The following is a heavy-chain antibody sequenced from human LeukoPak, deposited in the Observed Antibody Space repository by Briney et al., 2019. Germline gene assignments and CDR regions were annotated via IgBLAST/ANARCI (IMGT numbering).Heavy chain of an antibody. CDR2: IYYSGST. CDR3: ASEPGYCSGGSCYGPGAYYYYYMDV. CDR1: GGSISSSSYY. D-gene: IGHD2-15*01. Sequence: PSETLSLTCTVSGGSISSSSYYWGWIRQPPGKGLEWIGSIYYSGSTYYNPSLKSRVTISVDTSKNQFSLKLSSVTAADTAVYYCASEPGYCSGGSCYGPGAYYYYYMDVWGKGTTVTISS. J-gene: IGHJ6*03. V-gene: IGHV4-39*01.